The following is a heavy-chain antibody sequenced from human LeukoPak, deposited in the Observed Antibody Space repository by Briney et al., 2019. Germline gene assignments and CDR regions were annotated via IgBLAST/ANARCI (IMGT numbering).Heavy chain of an antibody. J-gene: IGHJ4*02. V-gene: IGHV1-2*06. CDR2: INPNSGGT. Sequence: ASVKVSCKAPGYTFTGYYMHWVRQAPGQGLEWMGRINPNSGGTNYAQKFQGRVTMTRNTSITTAYMELRRLRSDDTAVYYCARDALRSDGYWGQGTLVTVSS. CDR3: ARDALRSDGY. CDR1: GYTFTGYY. D-gene: IGHD5-24*01.